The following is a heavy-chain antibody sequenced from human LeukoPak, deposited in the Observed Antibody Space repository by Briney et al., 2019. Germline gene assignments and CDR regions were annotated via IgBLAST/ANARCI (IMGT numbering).Heavy chain of an antibody. D-gene: IGHD6-6*01. V-gene: IGHV3-48*01. CDR2: INTGSSTI. Sequence: GGSLRLSCAASGFTFSPYTMRWFRQPPGKGLEWVSYINTGSSTIYYADSVKGRFTISRDNAKNSLYLQSNSLRAEDTAVYYCARDSSVCAFDVWGQGTMVTVSS. CDR3: ARDSSVCAFDV. J-gene: IGHJ3*01. CDR1: GFTFSPYT.